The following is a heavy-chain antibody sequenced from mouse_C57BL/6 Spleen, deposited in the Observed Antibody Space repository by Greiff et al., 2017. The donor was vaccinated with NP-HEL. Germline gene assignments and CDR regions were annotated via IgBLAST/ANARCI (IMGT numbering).Heavy chain of an antibody. Sequence: QVTLKESGPGLVAPSQSLSITCTVSGFSLTSYGVSWVRQPPGKGLEWLGVIWGGGSTNYHSATISSLSISKDNSTSQVFLKLNSLQTDDTATYYCAKPDGNDAMDYWGQGTSVTVSS. V-gene: IGHV2-3*01. D-gene: IGHD1-1*01. J-gene: IGHJ4*01. CDR2: IWGGGST. CDR1: GFSLTSYG. CDR3: AKPDGNDAMDY.